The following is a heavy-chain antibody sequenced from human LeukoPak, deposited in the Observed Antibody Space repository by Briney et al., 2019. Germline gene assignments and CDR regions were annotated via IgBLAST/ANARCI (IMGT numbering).Heavy chain of an antibody. CDR1: GFTFSSYS. Sequence: GSLRLSCAASGFTFSSYSMNWVRQAPGKGLEWVSSISSSSSYIYYADSVKGRFTISRDNAKNSLYLQMNSLRAEDTAVYYCARGNIYGDYPSEFDYWGQGTLVTVSS. D-gene: IGHD4-17*01. J-gene: IGHJ4*02. CDR2: ISSSSSYI. V-gene: IGHV3-21*01. CDR3: ARGNIYGDYPSEFDY.